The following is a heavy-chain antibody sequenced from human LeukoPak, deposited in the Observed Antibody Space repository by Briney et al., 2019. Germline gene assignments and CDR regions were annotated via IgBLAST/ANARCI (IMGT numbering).Heavy chain of an antibody. CDR3: ARDPASYCSGGSCYSDY. Sequence: ASVKVSCKASGYTFTSYGISWVRQAPGQGLEWMGWISAYNGNRNYALKLQGRVTMTTDTSTSTAYMELRSLRSDDTAVYYCARDPASYCSGGSCYSDYWGQGTLVTVSS. CDR2: ISAYNGNR. CDR1: GYTFTSYG. J-gene: IGHJ4*02. V-gene: IGHV1-18*01. D-gene: IGHD2-15*01.